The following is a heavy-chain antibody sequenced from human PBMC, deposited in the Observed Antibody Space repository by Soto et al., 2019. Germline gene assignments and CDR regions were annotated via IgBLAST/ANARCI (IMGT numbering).Heavy chain of an antibody. CDR1: GGSSRNSDDY. V-gene: IGHV4-31*02. Sequence: PSETLSLTWTVSGGSSRNSDDYWSWIRQTPGRGLEWIGYIYYSGSTYYNPSLKSRVTISVDTSKNQFSLKLSSVTAADTAVYYCARDVSPTYWGQGMLVTVSS. CDR2: IYYSGST. CDR3: ARDVSPTY. J-gene: IGHJ4*02.